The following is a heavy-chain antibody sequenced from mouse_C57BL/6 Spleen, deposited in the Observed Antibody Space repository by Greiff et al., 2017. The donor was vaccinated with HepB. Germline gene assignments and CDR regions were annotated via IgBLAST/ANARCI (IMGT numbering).Heavy chain of an antibody. CDR1: GYTFTDYY. V-gene: IGHV1-19*01. CDR3: ARFHYGSLYYFDY. Sequence: VQLQQSGPVLVKPGASVKMSCKASGYTFTDYYMNWVKQSHGKSLEWIGVINPYNGGTSYNQKFKGKATLTVDKSSSTAYMELNSLTSEDSAVYYCARFHYGSLYYFDYWGQGTTLTVSS. J-gene: IGHJ2*01. CDR2: INPYNGGT. D-gene: IGHD1-1*01.